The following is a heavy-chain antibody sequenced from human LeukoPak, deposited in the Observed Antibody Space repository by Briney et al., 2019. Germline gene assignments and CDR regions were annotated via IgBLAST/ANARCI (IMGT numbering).Heavy chain of an antibody. CDR3: ADYGVSGVRNNFY. Sequence: PGGSLRLSCAASGLAFSSYAMSWVRQAPGKGLEWVSTICVASNTFYADSVKGRFTISRDNSRNTVYLQMTSLRADDTAVYYCADYGVSGVRNNFYWGQGTLVTVSS. CDR1: GLAFSSYA. V-gene: IGHV3-23*01. D-gene: IGHD3-3*01. J-gene: IGHJ4*02. CDR2: ICVASNT.